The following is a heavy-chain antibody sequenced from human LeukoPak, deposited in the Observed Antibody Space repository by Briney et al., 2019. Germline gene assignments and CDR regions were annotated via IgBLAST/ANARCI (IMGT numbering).Heavy chain of an antibody. V-gene: IGHV1-24*01. CDR1: GYTLTELS. D-gene: IGHD6-19*01. J-gene: IGHJ6*02. CDR3: ATDMLAGSYGMDV. CDR2: FDPEDGET. Sequence: GASVKVSCKASGYTLTELSMHWVRQAPGKGLEWMGGFDPEDGETIYAQKFQGRVTMTEDTPTDTAYMELSSLRSEDTAVYYCATDMLAGSYGMDVWGQGTTVTVSS.